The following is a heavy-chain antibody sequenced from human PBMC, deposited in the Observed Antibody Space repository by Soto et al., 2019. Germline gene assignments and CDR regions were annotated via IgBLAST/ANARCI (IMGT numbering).Heavy chain of an antibody. V-gene: IGHV3-48*01. CDR3: TRYYDSRAPHDY. J-gene: IGHJ4*02. CDR1: GFTFNSYS. CDR2: ISESGSTI. Sequence: XXSLRLSFAASGFTFNSYSMHWVRQAPGKGLDWVSYISESGSTIYYADSVKGRFTISRDNAKNSVFLQMNRLRAEDTAVYYCTRYYDSRAPHDYWGQGTLVTVS. D-gene: IGHD3-22*01.